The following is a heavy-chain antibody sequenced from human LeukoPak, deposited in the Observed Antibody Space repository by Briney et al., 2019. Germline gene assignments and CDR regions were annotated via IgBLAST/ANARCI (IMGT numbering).Heavy chain of an antibody. CDR2: INPNSGGT. V-gene: IGHV1-2*02. Sequence: ASVKVSCKTSGFTFTAYYVHWVRQAPGEGLEWMGWINPNSGGTNYAQKFQGRVTMTRDTSISTAYMELRSLRSDDTAVYYCARDEGPDYYDSSGSFDYWGQGTLVTVSS. CDR3: ARDEGPDYYDSSGSFDY. D-gene: IGHD3-22*01. J-gene: IGHJ4*02. CDR1: GFTFTAYY.